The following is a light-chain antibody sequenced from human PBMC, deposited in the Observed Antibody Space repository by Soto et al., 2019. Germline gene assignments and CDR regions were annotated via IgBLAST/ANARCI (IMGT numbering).Light chain of an antibody. CDR3: QQYNKWPLT. Sequence: EIMLTQSPATVALSPGERATLSCRASQSVSSKLAWYQQTPGQAPRLLIYGASTRATGIPVRFSGSASGTEFTLSISSLQSEDYKVYYCQQYNKWPLTFGQGTKVDIK. V-gene: IGKV3-15*01. CDR2: GAS. CDR1: QSVSSK. J-gene: IGKJ1*01.